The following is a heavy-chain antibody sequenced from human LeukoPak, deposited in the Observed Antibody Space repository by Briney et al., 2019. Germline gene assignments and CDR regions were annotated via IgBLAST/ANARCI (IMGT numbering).Heavy chain of an antibody. D-gene: IGHD1-7*01. V-gene: IGHV1-69*04. CDR2: IIPILGIA. Sequence: SVKVSCKASGGTFSSYTISWVRQAPGQGLEWMGRIIPILGIANYAQKFQGRVTITADKSTSTAYMELSSLRSEDTAVYYCARDAQLGTGTTSGDLDYWGQGTLATVSS. J-gene: IGHJ4*02. CDR1: GGTFSSYT. CDR3: ARDAQLGTGTTSGDLDY.